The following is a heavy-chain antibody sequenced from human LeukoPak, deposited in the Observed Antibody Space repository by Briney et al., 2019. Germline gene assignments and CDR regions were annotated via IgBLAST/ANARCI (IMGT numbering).Heavy chain of an antibody. CDR3: ARDSLTWPYYMDV. CDR2: MSSSGDI. D-gene: IGHD3-9*01. J-gene: IGHJ6*03. V-gene: IGHV4-4*07. Sequence: PSETLSLTCTVSGGPISNNYWSWIRQSAGEGLEWIGRMSSSGDINYNPSLKSRVTMSVDTSKNQFSLKLASVTAADTAVYYCARDSLTWPYYMDVWDKGIAVTVSS. CDR1: GGPISNNY.